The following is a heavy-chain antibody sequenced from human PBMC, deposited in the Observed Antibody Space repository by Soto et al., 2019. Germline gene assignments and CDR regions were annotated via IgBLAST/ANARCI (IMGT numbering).Heavy chain of an antibody. D-gene: IGHD2-15*01. V-gene: IGHV2-5*02. Sequence: QITLKESGPTLVKPTQTLTLTCTFSGFSLSTSGVGVDWIRQPPGKALEWLALIYWDDDKRYSPSLKSRLTITKDTSKNQVVLTMTNMDPVDTATYYCARTFCSGGGCYSEFDYWGQGTLVTVSS. CDR3: ARTFCSGGGCYSEFDY. CDR1: GFSLSTSGVG. CDR2: IYWDDDK. J-gene: IGHJ4*02.